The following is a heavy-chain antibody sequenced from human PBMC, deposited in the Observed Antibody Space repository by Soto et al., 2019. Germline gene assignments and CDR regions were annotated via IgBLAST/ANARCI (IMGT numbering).Heavy chain of an antibody. D-gene: IGHD2-8*01. CDR1: GYTFTSYD. V-gene: IGHV1-8*01. Sequence: ASVKVSCKASGYTFTSYDINWVRQATGQGLEWMGWMNPNSGNTGYAQKFQGRVTMTRNTSISTAYMELSSLRSEDTAVYYCARGFALFDLMVYAIRRGFDPWGQGTLVTVSS. CDR3: ARGFALFDLMVYAIRRGFDP. J-gene: IGHJ5*02. CDR2: MNPNSGNT.